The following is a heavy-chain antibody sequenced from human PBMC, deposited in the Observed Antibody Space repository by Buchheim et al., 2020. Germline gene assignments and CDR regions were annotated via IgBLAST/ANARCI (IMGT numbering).Heavy chain of an antibody. CDR1: GGSISSYY. CDR2: IYYSGST. Sequence: QVQLQESGPGLVKPSETLSLTCTVSGGSISSYYWSWIRQPPGKGLEWIGYIYYSGSTHYNPSLKSRVTISVDTSKNQFSLKLSSVTAADTAVYYCARANYDILTGSPPHFDYWGQGTL. J-gene: IGHJ4*02. D-gene: IGHD3-9*01. CDR3: ARANYDILTGSPPHFDY. V-gene: IGHV4-59*01.